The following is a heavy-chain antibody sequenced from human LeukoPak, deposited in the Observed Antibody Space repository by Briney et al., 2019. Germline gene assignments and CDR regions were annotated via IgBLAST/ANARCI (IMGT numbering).Heavy chain of an antibody. D-gene: IGHD2-15*01. V-gene: IGHV4-4*09. CDR3: ARLSCSGGSCYSTDYYMDV. CDR2: IYTSGST. CDR1: GGSISSHY. Sequence: SETLSLTCTVSGGSISSHYWSWIRQPPGKGLEWIGYIYTSGSTNYNPSLKSRVTISVDTSKNQFSLKLSSVTAADTAVYYCARLSCSGGSCYSTDYYMDVWGKGTTVTVSS. J-gene: IGHJ6*03.